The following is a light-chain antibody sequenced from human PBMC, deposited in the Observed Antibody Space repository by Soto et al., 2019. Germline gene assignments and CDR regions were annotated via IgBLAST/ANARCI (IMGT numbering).Light chain of an antibody. V-gene: IGKV3-11*01. CDR2: DAT. CDR1: QSVIRY. J-gene: IGKJ4*01. CDR3: QQRYHWPPLT. Sequence: EIVLTQSPVTLSLSPGDTATLSCRASQSVIRYVAWYQQKPGQPPRLLIYDATIRASGILARFSGSGSGTDFSLTISSLEPEDFAVYYCQQRYHWPPLTFGGGTKVEVK.